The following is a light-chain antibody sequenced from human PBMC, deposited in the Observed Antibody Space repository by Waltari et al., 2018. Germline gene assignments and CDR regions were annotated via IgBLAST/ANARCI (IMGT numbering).Light chain of an antibody. J-gene: IGLJ3*02. CDR3: CSYVTGDTWV. V-gene: IGLV2-23*01. CDR1: SNDVGRHDL. Sequence: QSALTQPASVSGSPGQSITISCTGSSNDVGRHDLVSWYQHHPGMAPHLLLFGNYKRPSRVSTLFSGMKSGYTASLTISSLQPEDEAYYYCCSYVTGDTWVFGGGTQLTVL. CDR2: GNY.